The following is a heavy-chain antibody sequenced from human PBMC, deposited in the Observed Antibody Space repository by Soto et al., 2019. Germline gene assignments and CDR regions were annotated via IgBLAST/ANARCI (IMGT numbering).Heavy chain of an antibody. CDR3: ARVRTFRGYRGYGRTNQDYNSMDV. J-gene: IGHJ6*03. V-gene: IGHV4-34*01. CDR2: INHSGST. CDR1: GGSFSGYY. D-gene: IGHD5-12*01. Sequence: SETLSLTCAVYGGSFSGYYWSWIRQPPGKGMEWIGEINHSGSTNYNPSQKSRVTISVDTSKNQLSLKLSSVTAADTAVYYCARVRTFRGYRGYGRTNQDYNSMDVCGKGTTVTVS.